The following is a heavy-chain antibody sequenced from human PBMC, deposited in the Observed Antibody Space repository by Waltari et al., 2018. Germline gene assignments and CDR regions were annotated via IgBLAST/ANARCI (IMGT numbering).Heavy chain of an antibody. CDR2: IIPIFGTA. CDR3: AMHNGGYSGYDYGLDY. J-gene: IGHJ4*02. V-gene: IGHV1-69*08. D-gene: IGHD5-12*01. Sequence: QVQLVQSGAEVKKPGSSVKVSCKASGGTFSSYAISWVRQAPGQGLEWMGRIIPIFGTANYEQKFQGRVTITADKSTSTAYMELSSLRSEDTAVYYCAMHNGGYSGYDYGLDYWGQGTLVTVSS. CDR1: GGTFSSYA.